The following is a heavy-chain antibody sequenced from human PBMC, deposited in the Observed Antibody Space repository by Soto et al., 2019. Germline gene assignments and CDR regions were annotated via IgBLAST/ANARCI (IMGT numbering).Heavy chain of an antibody. CDR3: AAGEASSRNLAPYYLDF. CDR1: GGSMRNYF. V-gene: IGHV4-59*01. Sequence: DTLSLTCTVSGGSMRNYFWTWIRQPPGKGLEWIGYIHYSGTTSFFPSYNPSLRSRVTISEDTSKNQFSLKLLSVTTADTAVYFCAAGEASSRNLAPYYLDFWGQGTLVTVSS. J-gene: IGHJ4*02. CDR2: IHYSGTT. D-gene: IGHD6-13*01.